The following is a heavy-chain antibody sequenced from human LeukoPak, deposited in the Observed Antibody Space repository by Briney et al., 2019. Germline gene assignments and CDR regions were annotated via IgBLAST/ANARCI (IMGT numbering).Heavy chain of an antibody. Sequence: PSQTLSLTCAVSGGSISSGGYSWSWIRQPPGKGLEWIGYIYHSGSTYYNPSLKSRVTISVDRSKNQFSLKLSSVTAADTAVYYCARSGYGDYFDYWGQRTLVTVSS. CDR2: IYHSGST. J-gene: IGHJ4*02. CDR1: GGSISSGGYS. V-gene: IGHV4-30-2*01. D-gene: IGHD5-12*01. CDR3: ARSGYGDYFDY.